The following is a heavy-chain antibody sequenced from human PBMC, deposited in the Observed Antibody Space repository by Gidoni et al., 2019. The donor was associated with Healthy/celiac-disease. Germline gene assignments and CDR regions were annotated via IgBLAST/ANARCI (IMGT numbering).Heavy chain of an antibody. CDR1: GFTFSSYW. D-gene: IGHD3-10*01. Sequence: EVQLVESGGGLVQPGGSLRLSCAASGFTFSSYWMHWVRQAPGKGLVWVSRSNSDGSSTSYADSVKGRFTISRDNAKNTLYLQMNSLRAEDTAVYYCARAGYGSGSYELDYWGQGTLVTVSS. J-gene: IGHJ4*02. CDR2: SNSDGSST. V-gene: IGHV3-74*01. CDR3: ARAGYGSGSYELDY.